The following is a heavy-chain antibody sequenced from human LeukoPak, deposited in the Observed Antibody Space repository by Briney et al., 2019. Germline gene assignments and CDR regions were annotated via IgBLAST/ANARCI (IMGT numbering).Heavy chain of an antibody. J-gene: IGHJ4*02. CDR2: IYYRGST. CDR3: ARTYCGTNACPFDH. V-gene: IGHV4-61*05. D-gene: IGHD2-21*01. Sequence: KPSETLSLTCTVSGGSISSSSYYWGWIRQPPGKGLEWIGYIYYRGSTNYNPSLKSRVTISVDTSKNQFSLKLSSVTAADTAIYYCARTYCGTNACPFDHWGQGNLVTVSS. CDR1: GGSISSSSYY.